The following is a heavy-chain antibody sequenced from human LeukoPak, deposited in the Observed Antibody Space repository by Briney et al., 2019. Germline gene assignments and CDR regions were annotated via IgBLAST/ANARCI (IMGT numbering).Heavy chain of an antibody. D-gene: IGHD6-19*01. V-gene: IGHV4-34*01. Sequence: SETLSLTCAVYGGSFSGYYWSWIRQPPANGLDWIGSFNHSGSTNYNPSLKSRVTISVDRSKNQFSLKLSSVTAADTAVYYCARDSRGWYGSDAFDIWGQGTMVTVSS. J-gene: IGHJ3*02. CDR2: FNHSGST. CDR3: ARDSRGWYGSDAFDI. CDR1: GGSFSGYY.